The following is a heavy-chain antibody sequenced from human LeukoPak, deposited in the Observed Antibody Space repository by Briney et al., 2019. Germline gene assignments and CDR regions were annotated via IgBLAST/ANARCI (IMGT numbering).Heavy chain of an antibody. CDR3: ARVGYSSSWDRYYFDY. Sequence: PGGSLRLSCAASGFTFSSYGMHWVRQAPGKGLEWVAVIWYDGSNKYYADSVKGRFTISRDNSKNTLYLQMNSLRAEDTAGYYCARVGYSSSWDRYYFDYWGQGTLVTVSS. CDR2: IWYDGSNK. CDR1: GFTFSSYG. V-gene: IGHV3-33*01. D-gene: IGHD6-13*01. J-gene: IGHJ4*02.